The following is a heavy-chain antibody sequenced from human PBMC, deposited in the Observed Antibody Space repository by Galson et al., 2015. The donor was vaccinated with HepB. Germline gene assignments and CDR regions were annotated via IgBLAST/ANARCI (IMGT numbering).Heavy chain of an antibody. CDR2: ISSSSSYI. CDR1: GFTFSTYS. CDR3: ACIAGGYSYGLIDY. D-gene: IGHD5-18*01. Sequence: SLRLSCAASGFTFSTYSMNWVRQAPGKGLEWVSSISSSSSYIYYADSVKGRFTISRDSAKNSLYLQMNSLRAEDTAVYYCACIAGGYSYGLIDYWGQGTLVTVSS. V-gene: IGHV3-21*01. J-gene: IGHJ4*02.